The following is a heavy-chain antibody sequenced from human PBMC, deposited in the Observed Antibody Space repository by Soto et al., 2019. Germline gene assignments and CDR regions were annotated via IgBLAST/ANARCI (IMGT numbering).Heavy chain of an antibody. CDR3: ARWKRPLMVRAARD. CDR1: GGSISSGDYY. V-gene: IGHV4-30-4*01. Sequence: QVQLQGSGPGLVKPSQTLSLTCTVSGGSISSGDYYWSWIRQPPGKGLEWIGYIYYSGSTYYNPSLKSRVTLAVDTSKNQFSLKLSSVTAADTAVYYCARWKRPLMVRAARDWGQGTLVTVSS. D-gene: IGHD3-10*01. J-gene: IGHJ4*02. CDR2: IYYSGST.